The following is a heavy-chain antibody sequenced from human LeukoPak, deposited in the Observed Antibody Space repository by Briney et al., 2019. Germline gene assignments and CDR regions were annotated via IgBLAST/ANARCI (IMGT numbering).Heavy chain of an antibody. CDR1: GYTFTGYY. V-gene: IGHV1-2*02. CDR2: INPNSGGT. CDR3: ARDRPYCSSTSCYTVADY. Sequence: ASVKVSCKASGYTFTGYYMHWVRQAPGQGLEWMGWINPNSGGTNYAQKFQGRVTMTRDTSISTAYMELSRLRSDDTAVYYCARDRPYCSSTSCYTVADYWGQGTLVTV. D-gene: IGHD2-2*02. J-gene: IGHJ4*02.